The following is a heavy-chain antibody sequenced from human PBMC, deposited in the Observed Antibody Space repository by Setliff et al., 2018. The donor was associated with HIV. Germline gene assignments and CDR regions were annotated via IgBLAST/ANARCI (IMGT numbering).Heavy chain of an antibody. J-gene: IGHJ5*02. CDR2: IYYSGST. CDR1: GGSISSHY. V-gene: IGHV4-59*11. CDR3: ARFRVERRLSNWFDP. Sequence: SETLSLTCTVSGGSISSHYWSWIRQPPGKGLEWIGYIYYSGSTNYNPSLKSRLTISVDTSKNQFSLKLSSVTAADTAVYYCARFRVERRLSNWFDPWGQGTLVTVSS. D-gene: IGHD1-1*01.